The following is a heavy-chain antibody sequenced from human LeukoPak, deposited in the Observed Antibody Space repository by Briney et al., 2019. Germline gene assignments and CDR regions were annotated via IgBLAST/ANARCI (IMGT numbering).Heavy chain of an antibody. V-gene: IGHV3-43D*03. D-gene: IGHD3-22*01. CDR2: ISWDGGNT. CDR3: AKDSARAYYYDSSGSYYYMDV. Sequence: GGSLRLSCAASGFTFADYAMHWVRHAPGKGLEWVSLISWDGGNTYYADSVKGRFTISRDNSKNYLYLQMNSLRAEDTALYYCAKDSARAYYYDSSGSYYYMDVWGKGTTVTVSS. CDR1: GFTFADYA. J-gene: IGHJ6*03.